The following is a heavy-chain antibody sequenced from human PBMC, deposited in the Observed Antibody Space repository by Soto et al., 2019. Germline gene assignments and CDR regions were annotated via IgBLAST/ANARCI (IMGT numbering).Heavy chain of an antibody. CDR2: INPSGGTT. J-gene: IGHJ4*02. CDR1: GYTFTNCY. Sequence: ASVKVSCKASGYTFTNCYMRWVRQAPGQGLEWMGIINPSGGTTSYAQKFQGRVTMTRDTSTSTVYMELSSLRSEDTAVYYCARGTNRYYYESSGYFNDYWGQGTLVTVSS. V-gene: IGHV1-46*01. D-gene: IGHD3-22*01. CDR3: ARGTNRYYYESSGYFNDY.